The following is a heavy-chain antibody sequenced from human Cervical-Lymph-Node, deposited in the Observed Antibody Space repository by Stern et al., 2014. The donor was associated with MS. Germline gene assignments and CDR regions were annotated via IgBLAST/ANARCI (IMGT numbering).Heavy chain of an antibody. CDR3: ASGYTMGV. V-gene: IGHV3-48*01. J-gene: IGHJ6*02. D-gene: IGHD5-18*01. Sequence: EVQLVESGGGWVQPGGSLRLSCAASGFTLSTTIMQWVRQAPGKGLECVSYISASGYHIQYADSMKGRFTSSTDNAKNSLYLQMNSLRAEDTAVYYCASGYTMGVWGQGTTVTVSS. CDR1: GFTLSTTI. CDR2: ISASGYHI.